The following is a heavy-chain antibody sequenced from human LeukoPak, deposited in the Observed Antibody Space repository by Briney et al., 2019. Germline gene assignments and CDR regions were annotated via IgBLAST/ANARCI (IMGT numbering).Heavy chain of an antibody. Sequence: GGSLRLSCAASGFTFSNYWMTWVRQAPGRGLEWVANIKQDGSEKYYVDSVKGRFTISRDNAKNSLFLQMNSLRAEDTAVYYCARDVSDENGSSSRIHLDSWGQGTLVSVSS. CDR3: ARDVSDENGSSSRIHLDS. CDR2: IKQDGSEK. V-gene: IGHV3-7*01. CDR1: GFTFSNYW. J-gene: IGHJ4*02. D-gene: IGHD6-6*01.